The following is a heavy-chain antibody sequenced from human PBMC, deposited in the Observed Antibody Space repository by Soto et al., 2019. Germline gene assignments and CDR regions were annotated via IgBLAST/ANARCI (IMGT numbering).Heavy chain of an antibody. CDR2: IIPIFGTA. Sequence: SVKVSCKASGGTFSSYAISWVRQAPGQGLEWMGGIIPIFGTANYAQKFQGRVTITADESTSTAYMELSSLRSEDTAVYYCARDSTMVRGVIISGPWFDPWGQGTLVTVSS. D-gene: IGHD3-10*01. V-gene: IGHV1-69*13. J-gene: IGHJ5*02. CDR3: ARDSTMVRGVIISGPWFDP. CDR1: GGTFSSYA.